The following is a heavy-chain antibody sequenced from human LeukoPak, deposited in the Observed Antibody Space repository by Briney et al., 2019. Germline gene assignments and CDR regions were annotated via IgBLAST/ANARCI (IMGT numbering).Heavy chain of an antibody. D-gene: IGHD3-10*02. CDR2: ISSSGSTI. V-gene: IGHV3-48*03. CDR1: GFTFSSYE. J-gene: IGHJ6*04. Sequence: GGSLRLSCSASGFTFSSYEMNWVRQAPGKGLEWVSYISSSGSTIYYADSVKGRFTISRDNAKNSLYLQMNSLRAEDTAVYYCAELGITMIGGVWGKGTTVTISS. CDR3: AELGITMIGGV.